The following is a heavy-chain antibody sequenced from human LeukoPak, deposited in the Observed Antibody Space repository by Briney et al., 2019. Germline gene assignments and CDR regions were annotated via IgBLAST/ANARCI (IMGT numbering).Heavy chain of an antibody. CDR1: GYTFTSYG. V-gene: IGHV1-18*01. J-gene: IGHJ4*02. D-gene: IGHD3-22*01. CDR2: ISAYNGNT. CDR3: ARENYDSSGYYGFDH. Sequence: GASVKVSCKASGYTFTSYGISWVRQAPGQGLEWMGWISAYNGNTNYAQKLQGRVTMTTDTSTSTAYMELRSLRSDDTAVYYCARENYDSSGYYGFDHWGQGTLVTVSS.